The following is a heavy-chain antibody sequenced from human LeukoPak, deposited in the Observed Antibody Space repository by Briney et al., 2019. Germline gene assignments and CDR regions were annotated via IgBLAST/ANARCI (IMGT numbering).Heavy chain of an antibody. D-gene: IGHD3-10*01. CDR2: ISGSGGST. CDR1: GFTFSSYA. Sequence: GGSLRLSCAASGFTFSSYAMSWVRQAPGKGLEWVSAISGSGGSTYYADSVKGRFTISRDNSKNTLYLQMNSLRAEDTAVYYCAKDQGRYYGSGSNQFDYWGQGTLVTVSS. J-gene: IGHJ4*02. CDR3: AKDQGRYYGSGSNQFDY. V-gene: IGHV3-23*01.